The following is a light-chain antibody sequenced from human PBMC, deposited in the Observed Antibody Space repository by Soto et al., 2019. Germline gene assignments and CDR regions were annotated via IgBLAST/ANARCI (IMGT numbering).Light chain of an antibody. CDR1: SSNIGAGYD. CDR3: QSYDSSLSANYV. V-gene: IGLV1-40*01. Sequence: QSVLTQPPSASGTPGQRVTISCSGSSSNIGAGYDVHWYQQLPGTAPKLLIYGNSNRPSGVPDRFSGSKSGTSASLAITGLQAEDEADYYCQSYDSSLSANYVFGTGTKLTVL. CDR2: GNS. J-gene: IGLJ1*01.